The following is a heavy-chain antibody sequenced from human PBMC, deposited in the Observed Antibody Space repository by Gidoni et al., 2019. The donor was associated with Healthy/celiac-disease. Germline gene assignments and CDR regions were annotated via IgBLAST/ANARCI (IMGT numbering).Heavy chain of an antibody. J-gene: IGHJ4*02. CDR2: ISSSSSTI. D-gene: IGHD3-3*01. Sequence: EVQLVESGGGLVQPGGSLRLSCEASGFTFSSYSMNWVRQAPGKGLEWVSYISSSSSTIYYADSVKGRFTISRDNAKNSLYLQMNSLRAEDTAVYYCASDYDFWSGYTADYWGQGTLVTVSS. CDR3: ASDYDFWSGYTADY. V-gene: IGHV3-48*01. CDR1: GFTFSSYS.